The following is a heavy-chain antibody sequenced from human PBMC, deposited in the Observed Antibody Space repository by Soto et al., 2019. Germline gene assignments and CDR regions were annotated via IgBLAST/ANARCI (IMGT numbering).Heavy chain of an antibody. CDR1: GFTFSSYW. CDR2: INSDGSST. CDR3: ARERGKAAAVHFDY. V-gene: IGHV3-74*01. Sequence: EVQLVESGGGLVQPGGSLRLSCAASGFTFSSYWMHWVREAPGKGLVWVSRINSDGSSTSYADSVKGRFTISRDNAKNTLYLQMNSLRAEDTAVYYCARERGKAAAVHFDYWGQGTLVTVSS. J-gene: IGHJ4*02. D-gene: IGHD6-13*01.